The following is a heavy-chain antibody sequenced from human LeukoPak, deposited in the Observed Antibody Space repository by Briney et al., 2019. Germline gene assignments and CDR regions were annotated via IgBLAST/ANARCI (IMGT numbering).Heavy chain of an antibody. CDR1: GGSISRSNYY. CDR2: IYYSGST. J-gene: IGHJ4*02. CDR3: ARVSFYDSSGYAYYFDY. V-gene: IGHV4-39*01. D-gene: IGHD3-22*01. Sequence: SETLSLTCTVSGGSISRSNYYWGWIRQPPGKGLEWIGSIYYSGSTYYNPSLKSRVTISVDTSKNQFSLKLSSVTAADTAVYYCARVSFYDSSGYAYYFDYWGQGTLVTVSS.